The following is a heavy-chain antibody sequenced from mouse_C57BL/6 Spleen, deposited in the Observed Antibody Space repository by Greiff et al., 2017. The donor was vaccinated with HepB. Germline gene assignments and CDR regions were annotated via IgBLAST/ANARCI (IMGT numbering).Heavy chain of an antibody. Sequence: DVKLVESGGGLVKPGGSLKLSCAASGFTFSSYAMSWVRQTPEKRLEWVATISDGGSYTYYPDNVKGRFTISRDNAKNNLYLQMSHLKSEDTAMYYCARIGGYFDYWGQGTTLTVSS. CDR2: ISDGGSYT. CDR1: GFTFSSYA. D-gene: IGHD2-14*01. J-gene: IGHJ2*01. CDR3: ARIGGYFDY. V-gene: IGHV5-4*03.